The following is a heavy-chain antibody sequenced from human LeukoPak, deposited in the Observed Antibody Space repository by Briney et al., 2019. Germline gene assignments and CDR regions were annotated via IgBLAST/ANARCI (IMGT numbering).Heavy chain of an antibody. CDR2: INSDGIGT. J-gene: IGHJ4*02. D-gene: IGHD6-19*01. V-gene: IGHV3-74*01. CDR3: ASSSGWYKALDY. Sequence: GGSLRLSCAASGFTFSSYAMSWVRQAPGKGLVWVSRINSDGIGTNDADFVKGRFTISRDNAKNTLYLQMNSLRVEDTAVYYCASSSGWYKALDYWGQGTLVTVSS. CDR1: GFTFSSYA.